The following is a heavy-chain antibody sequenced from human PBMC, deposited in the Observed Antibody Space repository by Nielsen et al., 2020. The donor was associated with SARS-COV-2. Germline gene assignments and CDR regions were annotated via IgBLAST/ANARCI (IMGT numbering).Heavy chain of an antibody. CDR1: GGSISNSDYY. V-gene: IGHV4-39*01. CDR2: AFYSGTT. D-gene: IGHD1-26*01. CDR3: ARKSLVGATGVLDY. J-gene: IGHJ4*02. Sequence: SETLSLTCSVSGGSISNSDYYWAWIRQPPGKGLEWIGSAFYSGTTYCNPSLKSRVTISVDTSKNQFSLRLNSVTAADTAVYYCARKSLVGATGVLDYWGQGTLVTVSS.